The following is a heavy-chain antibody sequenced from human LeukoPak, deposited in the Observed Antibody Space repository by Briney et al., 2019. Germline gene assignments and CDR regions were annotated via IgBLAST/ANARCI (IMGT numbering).Heavy chain of an antibody. J-gene: IGHJ3*02. CDR1: GYTFTSYP. CDR2: INAGNGNT. Sequence: VASVKVSCKASGYTFTSYPMHWVRQAPGQRLEWMGWINAGNGNTKYSQKFQGRVTTTRDTSASTAYMDLSSLRSEDTAVYYCARDGIYGDCDIWGQGTMVTVSS. V-gene: IGHV1-3*01. D-gene: IGHD4-17*01. CDR3: ARDGIYGDCDI.